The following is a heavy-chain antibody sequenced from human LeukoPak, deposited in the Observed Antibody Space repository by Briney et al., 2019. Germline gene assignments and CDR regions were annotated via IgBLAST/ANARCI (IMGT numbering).Heavy chain of an antibody. CDR3: ASDLFFDGYCSGGSCYPLDY. D-gene: IGHD2-15*01. V-gene: IGHV3-7*01. CDR1: GFTFSSYW. Sequence: GGSLRLSCAASGFTFSSYWMSWVRQAPGKGLEWVANIKQDGSEKYYVDSVKGRFTISRDNAKNSLYLQMNSLRAEDTAVYYCASDLFFDGYCSGGSCYPLDYWGQGTLVTVSS. CDR2: IKQDGSEK. J-gene: IGHJ4*02.